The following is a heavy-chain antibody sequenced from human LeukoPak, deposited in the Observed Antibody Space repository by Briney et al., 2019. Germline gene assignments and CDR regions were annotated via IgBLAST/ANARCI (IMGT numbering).Heavy chain of an antibody. CDR3: AKEELRRITMWGYMDV. J-gene: IGHJ6*03. CDR1: GFTVSNNY. V-gene: IGHV3-66*02. CDR2: IYSGGTT. D-gene: IGHD3-10*02. Sequence: PGGSLRLSCAASGFTVSNNYLHWVRQAPGKGLEWVSVIYSGGTTYYANSVKGRFTISRDSSKNTMYLQMNSLSAEDTAFYYCAKEELRRITMWGYMDVWGKGTTVTISS.